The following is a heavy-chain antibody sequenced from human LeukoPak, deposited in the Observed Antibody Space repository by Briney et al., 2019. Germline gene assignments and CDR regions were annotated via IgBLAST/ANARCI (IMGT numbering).Heavy chain of an antibody. CDR3: ARGVSRYFSSGYRFTSYFDY. CDR1: GGSFSGYY. D-gene: IGHD3-22*01. V-gene: IGHV4-34*01. J-gene: IGHJ4*02. CDR2: INHSGST. Sequence: SETLSLTCAVYGGSFSGYYWSWIRQPPGKGLEWIGEINHSGSTNYNPSLKSRVTISVDTSKNQFSLKLSSVTAADTAVYYCARGVSRYFSSGYRFTSYFDYWGQGTLVTVSS.